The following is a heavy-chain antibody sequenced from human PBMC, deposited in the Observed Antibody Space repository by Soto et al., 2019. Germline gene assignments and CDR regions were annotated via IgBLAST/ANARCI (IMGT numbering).Heavy chain of an antibody. Sequence: PGGSLRLSCAASGFTFSDYYMSWIRQAPGKGLEWVSYISSSSSYTNYADSVKGRFTISRDNAKNSLYLQMNSLRAEDTAVYYCARDSRQLSRGGLSYYYGMDVGGQGTTVTVSS. CDR3: ARDSRQLSRGGLSYYYGMDV. CDR1: GFTFSDYY. D-gene: IGHD6-13*01. CDR2: ISSSSSYT. J-gene: IGHJ6*02. V-gene: IGHV3-11*06.